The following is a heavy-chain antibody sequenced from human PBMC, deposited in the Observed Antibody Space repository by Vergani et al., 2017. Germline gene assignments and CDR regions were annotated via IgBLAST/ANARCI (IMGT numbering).Heavy chain of an antibody. Sequence: EVQLVESGGGLVQPGRSLRLSCAASGFTFDDYAMHWVRQAPGKGLEWVSGISWNSGSIGYADSVKGRFTISRDNAKNSLYLQMNSLRAEDTALYYCARDGESYYYYYGMDVWGQGTTVTVSS. J-gene: IGHJ6*02. V-gene: IGHV3-9*01. CDR2: ISWNSGSI. D-gene: IGHD4-17*01. CDR3: ARDGESYYYYYGMDV. CDR1: GFTFDDYA.